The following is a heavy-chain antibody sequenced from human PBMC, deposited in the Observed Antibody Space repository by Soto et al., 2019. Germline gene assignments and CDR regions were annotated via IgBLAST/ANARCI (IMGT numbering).Heavy chain of an antibody. Sequence: EVQLVQSGAELKKPGESLKISCKGSGYSFTNYWIGWVCQMPGEGLEWMGLIYPGDSDTRYSPSFQGQVTISADKSINTAYLQWSSLKAADTAMYYCARRITMARGVVPHAFDIWGQGTVVTVSS. CDR2: IYPGDSDT. D-gene: IGHD3-10*01. J-gene: IGHJ3*02. CDR3: ARRITMARGVVPHAFDI. CDR1: GYSFTNYW. V-gene: IGHV5-51*01.